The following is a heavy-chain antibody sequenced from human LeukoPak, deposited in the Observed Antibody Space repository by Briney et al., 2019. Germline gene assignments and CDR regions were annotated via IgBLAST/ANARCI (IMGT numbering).Heavy chain of an antibody. CDR1: GLTVSSNY. D-gene: IGHD3-10*01. V-gene: IGHV4-59*02. J-gene: IGHJ3*02. Sequence: GSLRLSCAASGLTVSSNYLSWVRQPPGKGLEWIGFIYYTGTTNYNPSLRSRVTTSVDTSKNQFSLRLTSVTTADTAVYYCAGSFSGSGAFDIWGQGTVVTVSS. CDR3: AGSFSGSGAFDI. CDR2: IYYTGTT.